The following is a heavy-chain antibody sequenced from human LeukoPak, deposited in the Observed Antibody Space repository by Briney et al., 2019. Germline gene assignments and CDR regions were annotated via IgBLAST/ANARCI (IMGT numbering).Heavy chain of an antibody. CDR2: IIPIFGTA. D-gene: IGHD4-17*01. J-gene: IGHJ4*02. V-gene: IGHV1-69*05. Sequence: ASVKASCKASGGTFSSYAISWVRQAPGQGLEWMGGIIPIFGTANYAQKFQGRVTITTDESTSTAYMELSSLRSEDTAVYYCARGRYGDYVAFDYWGQGPWSPSPQ. CDR1: GGTFSSYA. CDR3: ARGRYGDYVAFDY.